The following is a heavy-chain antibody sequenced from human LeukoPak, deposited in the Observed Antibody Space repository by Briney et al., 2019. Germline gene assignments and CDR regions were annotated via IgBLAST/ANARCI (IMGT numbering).Heavy chain of an antibody. J-gene: IGHJ4*02. D-gene: IGHD6-13*01. Sequence: SETLSLTCTVSGGSISSSSYYWGWIRQPPGKGLEWIGSIHYSGSTYYNPSLKSRVTISVDTSKNQFSLKLSSVTAADTAVYYCARTPRYSSSWYEPYFDYWGQGTLVTVSS. CDR3: ARTPRYSSSWYEPYFDY. V-gene: IGHV4-39*07. CDR2: IHYSGST. CDR1: GGSISSSSYY.